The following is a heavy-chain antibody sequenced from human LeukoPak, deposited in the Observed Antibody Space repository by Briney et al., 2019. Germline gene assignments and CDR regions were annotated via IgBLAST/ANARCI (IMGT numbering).Heavy chain of an antibody. D-gene: IGHD1-7*01. CDR1: GGSVNGNY. CDR3: ARDPPEDEWNSLDS. J-gene: IGHJ4*02. V-gene: IGHV4-59*02. Sequence: SETLSLTCTVSGGSVNGNYWNWIRQPPGKGLEWIGFIHYSGLTVYSPSLQSRVTMSVDTSRNQFSLDLSSVTAADTALYYCARDPPEDEWNSLDSWGQGILVTVFS. CDR2: IHYSGLT.